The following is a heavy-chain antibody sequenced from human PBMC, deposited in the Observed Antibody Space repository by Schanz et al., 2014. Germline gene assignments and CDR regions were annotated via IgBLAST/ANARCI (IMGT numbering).Heavy chain of an antibody. J-gene: IGHJ4*02. V-gene: IGHV1-69*02. CDR1: GDTFRSYT. CDR2: IIPNVGIA. D-gene: IGHD5-12*01. Sequence: QVQLVQSGAEVKKPGSSVKVSCKASGDTFRSYTINWVRHAPGQGLEWMGRIIPNVGIANYAQKFQGRVTITADTSTSTTYLEVNSLRSEDTAVYYCARTGYDPSLTHWGQGTLVTVSS. CDR3: ARTGYDPSLTH.